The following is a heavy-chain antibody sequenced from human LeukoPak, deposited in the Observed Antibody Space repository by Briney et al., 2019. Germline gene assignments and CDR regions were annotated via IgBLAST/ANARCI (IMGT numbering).Heavy chain of an antibody. D-gene: IGHD3-3*01. CDR1: GYTFTSYD. J-gene: IGHJ6*03. V-gene: IGHV1-8*01. CDR2: MNPNSGNT. Sequence: ASVTVSCKASGYTFTSYDINWVRQATGQGLEWMGWMNPNSGNTGYAQKFQGRVTMTRNTSISTAYMELSSLRSEDTAVYYCARTSQTDYDFWSGYYYYYYYYMDVWGKGTTVTVSS. CDR3: ARTSQTDYDFWSGYYYYYYYYMDV.